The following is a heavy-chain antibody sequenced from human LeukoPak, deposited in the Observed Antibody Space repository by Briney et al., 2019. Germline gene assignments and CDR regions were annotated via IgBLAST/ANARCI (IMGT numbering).Heavy chain of an antibody. J-gene: IGHJ1*01. D-gene: IGHD2-2*01. CDR3: ARAPGVFLEYFQH. CDR2: ISGSGGST. V-gene: IGHV3-23*01. Sequence: GGSLRLSCGASGFTFSSYGMTWVRQAPGKGLEWVSAISGSGGSTYYADSVKGRFTISRDNSKNTLYLQMNSLRAEDTALYYCARAPGVFLEYFQHWGQGTLVTVSS. CDR1: GFTFSSYG.